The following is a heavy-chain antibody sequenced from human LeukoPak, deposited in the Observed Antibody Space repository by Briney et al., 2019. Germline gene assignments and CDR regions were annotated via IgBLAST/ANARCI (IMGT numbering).Heavy chain of an antibody. CDR3: ARVTYYGGNWNFDY. V-gene: IGHV3-74*01. J-gene: IGHJ4*02. D-gene: IGHD4-23*01. CDR1: GFTFSSYA. CDR2: INSDGSGT. Sequence: GGSLRLSCAASGFTFSSYAMSWVRQAPGKGLVWVSRINSDGSGTNYADSVKGRFTISRDNAKNTLYLQMNSLRAEDTAVYYCARVTYYGGNWNFDYWGQGTLVTVSS.